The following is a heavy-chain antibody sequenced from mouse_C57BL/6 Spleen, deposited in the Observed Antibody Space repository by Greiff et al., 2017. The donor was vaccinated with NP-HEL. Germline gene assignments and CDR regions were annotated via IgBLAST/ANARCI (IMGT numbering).Heavy chain of an antibody. V-gene: IGHV1-55*01. CDR2: IYPGSGST. Sequence: QVQLQQPGAELVKPGASVKMSCKASGYTFTSYWITWVKQRPGQGLEWIGDIYPGSGSTNYNEKFKSKATLTVDTSSSTAYMQLSSLTSEDSAVYYCARDGYYEGYFDYWGQGTTLTVSS. D-gene: IGHD2-3*01. CDR1: GYTFTSYW. CDR3: ARDGYYEGYFDY. J-gene: IGHJ2*01.